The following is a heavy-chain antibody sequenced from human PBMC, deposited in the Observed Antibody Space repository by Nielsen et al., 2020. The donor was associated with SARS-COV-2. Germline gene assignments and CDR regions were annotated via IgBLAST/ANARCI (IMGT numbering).Heavy chain of an antibody. V-gene: IGHV3-30-3*01. CDR3: ARDGFVVVTARRGEYFQH. D-gene: IGHD2-21*02. J-gene: IGHJ1*01. Sequence: GSLRLSCAASGFTFSSYAMHWVRQAPGKGLEWVAVISYDGSNKYYADSVKGRFTISRGNSKNTLYLQMNSLRAEDTAVYYCARDGFVVVTARRGEYFQHWGQGTLVTVSS. CDR2: ISYDGSNK. CDR1: GFTFSSYA.